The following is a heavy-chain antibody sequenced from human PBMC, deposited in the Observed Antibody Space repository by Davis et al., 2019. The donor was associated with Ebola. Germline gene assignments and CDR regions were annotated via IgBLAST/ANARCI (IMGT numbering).Heavy chain of an antibody. V-gene: IGHV1-18*01. CDR3: ARGGCSGGSCYSADY. D-gene: IGHD2-15*01. CDR1: GGTFSSYG. Sequence: AASVKVSCKASGGTFSSYGISWVRQAPGQGLEWMGWISAYNGNTNYAQKLQGRVTMTTDTSTTTAYMELRSLRSDDTAVYYCARGGCSGGSCYSADYWGQGTLVTVSS. J-gene: IGHJ4*02. CDR2: ISAYNGNT.